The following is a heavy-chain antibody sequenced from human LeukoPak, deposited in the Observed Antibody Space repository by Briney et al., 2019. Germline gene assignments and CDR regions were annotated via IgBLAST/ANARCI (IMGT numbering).Heavy chain of an antibody. CDR3: ARGDSSGYYLW. D-gene: IGHD3-22*01. Sequence: SETLSLTCTVSGGSISSGSYYWSWIRQPAGKGLEWIGRIYTSGSTNYNPSLKSRVTISVDTSKNQFSLKLSSVTAADTAVYYCARGDSSGYYLWWGQGTLVTVSS. J-gene: IGHJ4*02. CDR2: IYTSGST. V-gene: IGHV4-61*02. CDR1: GGSISSGSYY.